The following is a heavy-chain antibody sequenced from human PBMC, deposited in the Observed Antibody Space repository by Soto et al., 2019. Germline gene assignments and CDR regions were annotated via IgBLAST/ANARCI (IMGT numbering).Heavy chain of an antibody. Sequence: ASVKVSCKASGYTFPSYGISWVRQAPGQGLEWMGWISPYNGDTKYAQKFQGRVTMTTDTSTSTAYMELRSLRSDDTAVYYCARRGYYDILTGLSRYYYYGMDVWGQGTTVTVTS. D-gene: IGHD3-9*01. CDR3: ARRGYYDILTGLSRYYYYGMDV. J-gene: IGHJ6*02. V-gene: IGHV1-18*01. CDR1: GYTFPSYG. CDR2: ISPYNGDT.